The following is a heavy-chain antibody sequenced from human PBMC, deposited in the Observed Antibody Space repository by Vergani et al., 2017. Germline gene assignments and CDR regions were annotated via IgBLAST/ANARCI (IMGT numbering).Heavy chain of an antibody. J-gene: IGHJ4*02. V-gene: IGHV3-30-3*01. D-gene: IGHD3-3*01. CDR1: GYTFSNYA. Sequence: QVQLVESGGGVVQPGRSLRLSCAASGYTFSNYAMHWVRQAPGKGLEWVAVISYAGSKKYYADSVKGRFTISRDNPKNTLNLQMNSLRAENTAVYYCASGPSFVWSRIDYGGQGGLVNVSS. CDR2: ISYAGSKK. CDR3: ASGPSFVWSRIDY.